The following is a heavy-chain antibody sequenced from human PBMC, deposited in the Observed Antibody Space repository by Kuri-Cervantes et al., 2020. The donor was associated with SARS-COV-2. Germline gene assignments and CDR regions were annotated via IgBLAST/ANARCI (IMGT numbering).Heavy chain of an antibody. J-gene: IGHJ4*02. CDR1: GYSFTSYW. V-gene: IGHV5-51*01. Sequence: KVSCKGSGYSFTSYWIGWVRQMPGKGLEWMGIIYPGDSDTRYSPSCQGQVTISADKSISTAYLQWSSLKASDTAMYYCATGLVVPAAMRDYWGQGTLVTVSS. D-gene: IGHD2-2*01. CDR3: ATGLVVPAAMRDY. CDR2: IYPGDSDT.